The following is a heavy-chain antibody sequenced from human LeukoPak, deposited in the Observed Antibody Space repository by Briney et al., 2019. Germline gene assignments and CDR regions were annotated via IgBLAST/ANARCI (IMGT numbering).Heavy chain of an antibody. CDR1: GGSISSSSYY. Sequence: PSETLSLTCTVSGGSISSSSYYWGWIRQPPGKGLEWIGTIYYSGSTYYNPSLKSRVTISVDTSKNQFSQKLSSVTAADTAVYYCARQFGHGDWSPFDYWGQGTLVTVSS. J-gene: IGHJ4*02. V-gene: IGHV4-39*01. D-gene: IGHD4-17*01. CDR2: IYYSGST. CDR3: ARQFGHGDWSPFDY.